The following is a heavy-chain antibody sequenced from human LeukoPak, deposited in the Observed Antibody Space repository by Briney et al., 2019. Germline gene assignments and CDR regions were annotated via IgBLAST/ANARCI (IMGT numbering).Heavy chain of an antibody. Sequence: GRSLRLSCAAAGFTFSGYAMHWVRQAPGKGLEWLTVISYDGNTIYYADSVKGRFTISRDNSKNTLYLQMNSLRIEDTAVYYCARDRRTTGLGYWGQGTLVTVSS. J-gene: IGHJ4*02. CDR3: ARDRRTTGLGY. CDR1: GFTFSGYA. V-gene: IGHV3-30*03. D-gene: IGHD3-16*01. CDR2: ISYDGNTI.